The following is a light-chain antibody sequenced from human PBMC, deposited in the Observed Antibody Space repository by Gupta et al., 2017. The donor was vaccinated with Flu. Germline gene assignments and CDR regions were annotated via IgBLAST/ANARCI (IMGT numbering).Light chain of an antibody. Sequence: DVPLTQSPSSLSASVGDRITTTRGARHDIRSDLGWYQQKPGKGPKRLIYAASNWQSGVPSRFSGSGSGTEFTLTIASLQDEDVATYYCLQHFNYPLTFGQGTRLELK. J-gene: IGKJ5*01. V-gene: IGKV1-17*01. CDR2: AAS. CDR1: HDIRSD. CDR3: LQHFNYPLT.